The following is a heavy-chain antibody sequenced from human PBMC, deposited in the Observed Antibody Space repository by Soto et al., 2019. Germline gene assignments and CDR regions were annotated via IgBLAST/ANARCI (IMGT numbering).Heavy chain of an antibody. CDR2: VNPSGGST. CDR3: AREENCSDGVCYSEYFQR. Sequence: QVQLVQSGAEVKKPGASVKVSCKASGYIFTAYSMHWVRQAPGQGLEWMGVVNPSGGSTNYAQRFQGRLTMTRDTSTSTVYMDLKFLTSEDTAVYYCAREENCSDGVCYSEYFQRWGQGTLVTVSS. D-gene: IGHD2-15*01. J-gene: IGHJ1*01. CDR1: GYIFTAYS. V-gene: IGHV1-46*01.